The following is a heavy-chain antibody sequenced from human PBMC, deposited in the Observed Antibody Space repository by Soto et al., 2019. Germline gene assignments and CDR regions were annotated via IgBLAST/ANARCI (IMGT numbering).Heavy chain of an antibody. CDR1: GFSLSNARMG. J-gene: IGHJ4*02. Sequence: QVTLKESGPVLVKPTETLTLTCTVSGFSLSNARMGVSWIRQPPGKALEWLAHIFSNDEKSYSTSLKSRLTISKDTSKSQVVLIMTNMDPVDTATYYCARILFIAVADVYYFDYWGQGTLVTVSS. V-gene: IGHV2-26*01. CDR2: IFSNDEK. D-gene: IGHD6-19*01. CDR3: ARILFIAVADVYYFDY.